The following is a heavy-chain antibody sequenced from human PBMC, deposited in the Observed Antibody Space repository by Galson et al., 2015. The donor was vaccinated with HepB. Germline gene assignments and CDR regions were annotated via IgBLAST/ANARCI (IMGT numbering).Heavy chain of an antibody. D-gene: IGHD2-2*01. CDR1: GYTFTNYW. V-gene: IGHV5-51*01. CDR2: VYPMDSDT. CDR3: ARVVGDAFDI. Sequence: KVSCKASGYTFTNYWIGWVRQMPGKGLEWMRIVYPMDSDTRYSPSFQGQVTISVDKSISTAYLQWSSPKASDTAMYYCARVVGDAFDIWGQGTMVTVSS. J-gene: IGHJ3*02.